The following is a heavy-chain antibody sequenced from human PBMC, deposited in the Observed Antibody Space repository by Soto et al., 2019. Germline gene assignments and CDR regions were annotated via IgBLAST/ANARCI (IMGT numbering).Heavy chain of an antibody. J-gene: IGHJ3*02. CDR1: GFTFSGSA. CDR3: TRHALLRYFDWLEGDAFDI. Sequence: PGGSLRLSCAASGFTFSGSAMHWVRQASGKGLEWVGRIRSKANSYATAYAASVKGRFTISRDDSKNTAYLQMNSLKTEDTAVYYCTRHALLRYFDWLEGDAFDIWGQGTMVTISS. CDR2: IRSKANSYAT. V-gene: IGHV3-73*01. D-gene: IGHD3-9*01.